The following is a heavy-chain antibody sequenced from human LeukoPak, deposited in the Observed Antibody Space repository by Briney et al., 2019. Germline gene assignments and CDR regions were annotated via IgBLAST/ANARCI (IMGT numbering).Heavy chain of an antibody. J-gene: IGHJ5*02. Sequence: GGSLRLSCAASGFSVSNNYMSWVRQAPGKGLEWVSRIKSDGSVTTYADFVKGRFTISRDNAKNTLYLQMNSLRADDTAVYYCTKADGSTWGQGALVTVS. CDR3: TKADGST. CDR2: IKSDGSVT. CDR1: GFSVSNNY. D-gene: IGHD6-13*01. V-gene: IGHV3-74*01.